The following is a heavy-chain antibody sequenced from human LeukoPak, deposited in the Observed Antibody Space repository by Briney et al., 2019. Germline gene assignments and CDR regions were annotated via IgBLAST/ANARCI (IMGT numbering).Heavy chain of an antibody. V-gene: IGHV1-18*01. Sequence: GASVKVSCKASGYTFTSYGISWVRQAPGQGLEWMGWISAYDGNTNYAQKLQGRVTMTTDTSTSTAYMELRSLRSDDTAVYYCARDYRSIAAAGTVQYYYYYGMDVWGRGTTVTVSS. CDR3: ARDYRSIAAAGTVQYYYYYGMDV. D-gene: IGHD6-13*01. CDR2: ISAYDGNT. J-gene: IGHJ6*02. CDR1: GYTFTSYG.